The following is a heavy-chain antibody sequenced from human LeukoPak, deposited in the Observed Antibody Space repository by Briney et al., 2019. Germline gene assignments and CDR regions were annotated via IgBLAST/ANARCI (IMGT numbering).Heavy chain of an antibody. Sequence: SETLPLTCAVPGGSISSGGYSWSWIRQPPGKGLEWFGYIYHSESIYCNPSVKSRGPLSLDRAKTQFSLKLSAVTAADTAVYYCGGALSDYHDSGAFDDWGQGTLVTVSS. J-gene: IGHJ4*02. CDR3: GGALSDYHDSGAFDD. CDR1: GGSISSGGYS. V-gene: IGHV4-30-2*01. D-gene: IGHD3-22*01. CDR2: IYHSESI.